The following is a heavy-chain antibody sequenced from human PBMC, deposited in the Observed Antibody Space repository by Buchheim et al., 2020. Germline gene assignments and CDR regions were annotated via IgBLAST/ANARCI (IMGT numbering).Heavy chain of an antibody. CDR1: GFTFSSYE. D-gene: IGHD1-1*01. V-gene: IGHV3-48*03. CDR2: ISSTGSGSTT. Sequence: EVQLVESGGGLVQPGGSLRLSCAASGFTFSSYEMNWVRQAPGKGLEWVSYISSTGSGSTTYYADSVKGRFTISRDNGKNSLYLQMNSLRAEDTALYYCVRGGWNPFDAFDLWGQGT. CDR3: VRGGWNPFDAFDL. J-gene: IGHJ3*01.